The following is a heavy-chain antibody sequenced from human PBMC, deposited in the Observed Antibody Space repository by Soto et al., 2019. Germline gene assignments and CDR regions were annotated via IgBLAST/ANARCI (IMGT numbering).Heavy chain of an antibody. CDR1: GGSISSSNW. CDR3: ASFGPYGDYHYYYGMDV. D-gene: IGHD4-17*01. V-gene: IGHV4-4*02. Sequence: PSETLSLTCAVSGGSISSSNWWSWVRQPPGKELEWIGEIYHSGSTNYNPSLKSRVTISVDKSKNQFSLKLSSVTAADTAVYYCASFGPYGDYHYYYGMDVWGQGTTVTVSS. J-gene: IGHJ6*02. CDR2: IYHSGST.